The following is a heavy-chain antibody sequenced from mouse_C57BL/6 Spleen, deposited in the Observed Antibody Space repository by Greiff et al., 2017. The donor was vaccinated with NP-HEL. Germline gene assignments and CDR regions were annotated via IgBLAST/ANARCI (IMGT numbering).Heavy chain of an antibody. D-gene: IGHD1-1*01. CDR1: GFSLTSYG. V-gene: IGHV2-2*01. J-gene: IGHJ2*01. CDR2: IWSGGST. CDR3: ARSSYEKDYFDY. Sequence: VQLQQSGPGLVQPSQSLSITCTVSGFSLTSYGVHWVRQSPGKGLEWMGVIWSGGSTDSNAAFISRLSISKDNSKSQVFFKMNLLPADDTAIYYCARSSYEKDYFDYWGQGTTLTVSS.